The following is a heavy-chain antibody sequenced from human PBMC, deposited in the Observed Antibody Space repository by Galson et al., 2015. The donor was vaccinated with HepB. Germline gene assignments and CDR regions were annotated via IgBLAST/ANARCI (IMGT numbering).Heavy chain of an antibody. V-gene: IGHV1-8*01. CDR3: ARGPYYDFWSGYYRDYYYYGMDV. D-gene: IGHD3-3*01. CDR2: MNPNSGNT. CDR1: GYTFTSYD. Sequence: SVKVSCKASGYTFTSYDINWVRQATGQGLEWMGWMNPNSGNTGYAQKFQGRVTMTRNTSLSTAYMELSSLRSEDTAVYYCARGPYYDFWSGYYRDYYYYGMDVWGQWSTVTVS. J-gene: IGHJ6*02.